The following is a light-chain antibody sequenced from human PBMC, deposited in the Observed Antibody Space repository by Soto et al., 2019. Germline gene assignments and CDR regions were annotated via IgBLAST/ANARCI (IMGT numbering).Light chain of an antibody. V-gene: IGKV3-15*01. CDR2: ATS. CDR3: QLDSDWPLYT. CDR1: QSVGGN. Sequence: ETVMTQSPVTLSVSPGERATLSCRASQSVGGNVAWYQQKPGQAPRLLLYATSTGATGITARFSGSGSRTELTLTIISLQSEDSAVYCCQLDSDWPLYTFGQGTKLEIK. J-gene: IGKJ2*01.